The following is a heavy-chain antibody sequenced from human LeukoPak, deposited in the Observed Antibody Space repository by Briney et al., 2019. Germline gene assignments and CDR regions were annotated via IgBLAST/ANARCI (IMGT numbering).Heavy chain of an antibody. J-gene: IGHJ6*02. CDR2: IYSGGST. CDR1: GFTVSSNY. Sequence: PGGSLRLSCAASGFTVSSNYMSWVRQAPGKGLEWVSVIYSGGSTYYADSVEGRFTISRHNSKNTLYLQMNSLRAEDTAVYYCASGITMVRGVRYYGMDVWGQGTTVTVSS. CDR3: ASGITMVRGVRYYGMDV. D-gene: IGHD3-10*01. V-gene: IGHV3-53*04.